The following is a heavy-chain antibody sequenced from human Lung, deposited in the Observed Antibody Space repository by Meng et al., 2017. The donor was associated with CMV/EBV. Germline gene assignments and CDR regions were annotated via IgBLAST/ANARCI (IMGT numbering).Heavy chain of an antibody. D-gene: IGHD3-16*01. CDR3: ARSWDGMDV. CDR1: GFTFSAYA. V-gene: IGHV3-21*04. Sequence: GEXXKISCAASGFTFSAYAMNWVRQTPGKGLEWVSSISTTSTYIYYSDSVKGRFTISRDNAKNSLYLQMSSLRAEDTALYYCARSWDGMDVWCQGTTVTVSS. J-gene: IGHJ6*02. CDR2: ISTTSTYI.